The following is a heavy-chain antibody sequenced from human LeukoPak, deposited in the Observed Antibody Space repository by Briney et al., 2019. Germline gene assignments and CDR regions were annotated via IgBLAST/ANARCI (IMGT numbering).Heavy chain of an antibody. CDR2: INHSGST. J-gene: IGHJ2*01. CDR1: GGSFSGYY. D-gene: IGHD2-8*02. V-gene: IGHV4-34*01. Sequence: PSETLSLTCAVYGGSFSGYYWSWIRQPPGKGLEWIGEINHSGSTNYNPSLKSRVTISVDTSKNQFSLKLSSVTAADTAVYYCARTGVVSSPHWYFDLWGRGALVTVSS. CDR3: ARTGVVSSPHWYFDL.